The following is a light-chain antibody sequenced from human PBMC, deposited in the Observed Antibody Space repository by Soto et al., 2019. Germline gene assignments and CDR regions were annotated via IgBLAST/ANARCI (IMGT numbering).Light chain of an antibody. J-gene: IGKJ1*01. CDR1: QTISTF. Sequence: DIQMTQSPSSLSASVGDRVTISCRASQTISTFLNWYQQKPGTAHRLLIYRASSVNSGVPPRFSGSGSGRDFTLTISSLRPEDIATYFCQQSYSSPPWTFGQGTKVDIK. CDR3: QQSYSSPPWT. V-gene: IGKV1-39*01. CDR2: RAS.